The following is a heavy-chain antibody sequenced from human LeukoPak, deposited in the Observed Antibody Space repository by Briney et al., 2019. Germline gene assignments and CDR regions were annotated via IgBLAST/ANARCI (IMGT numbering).Heavy chain of an antibody. D-gene: IGHD2-21*02. J-gene: IGHJ4*02. CDR3: ARDPYCGGDCPYYFDY. V-gene: IGHV4-30-4*08. CDR2: IYYSGST. CDR1: GGSISSGDYY. Sequence: PSETLSLTCTVSGGSISSGDYYWSWIRQPPGKGLEWIGYIYYSGSTYYNPPLKSRVTISVDTSKNQFSLKLSSVTAADTAAYYCARDPYCGGDCPYYFDYWGQGTLVTVSS.